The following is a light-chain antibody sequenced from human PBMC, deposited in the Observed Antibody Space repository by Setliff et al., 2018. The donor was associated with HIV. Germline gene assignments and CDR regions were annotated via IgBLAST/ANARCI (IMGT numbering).Light chain of an antibody. CDR2: EVS. CDR3: CSYAGSSTSYV. CDR1: SGDVGNYNV. Sequence: SALTQPASVSGSPGQSITISCTGTSGDVGNYNVVSWYQQHPGKAPKVMIYEVSKRPSGISTRFSGSKSGNTASLTISGLQAEDEADYYCCSYAGSSTSYVFGTGTKVTVL. V-gene: IGLV2-23*02. J-gene: IGLJ1*01.